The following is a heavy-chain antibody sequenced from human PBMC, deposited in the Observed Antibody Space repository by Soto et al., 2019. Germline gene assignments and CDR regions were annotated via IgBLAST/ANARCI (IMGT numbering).Heavy chain of an antibody. CDR1: GFNFRTYA. CDR2: IDDGNSA. D-gene: IGHD2-21*02. CDR3: TKRPMCAGDCWYFDD. Sequence: EVRLLESGGGSEQPGGSLSLSCAAPGFNFRTYAMYWVRQAPGKGLEWVSAIDDGNSAYYADSVKGRFIISRDNSRNTVYLQMDGLRVEDTAIYFCTKRPMCAGDCWYFDDWGQGILVTVSS. V-gene: IGHV3-23*05. J-gene: IGHJ4*02.